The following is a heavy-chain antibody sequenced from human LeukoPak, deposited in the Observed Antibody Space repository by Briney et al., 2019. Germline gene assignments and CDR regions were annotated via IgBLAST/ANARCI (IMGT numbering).Heavy chain of an antibody. Sequence: GGSLRLSCAASGFDFSSYTMNWVRQAPGKGLEWVSSISSSRSYIYYADSVKGRFTISKDNAKNTVYLQMNSLRAEDTAVYYCVSFYETYWGRGTLVTVSS. CDR1: GFDFSSYT. CDR2: ISSSRSYI. CDR3: VSFYETY. V-gene: IGHV3-21*01. J-gene: IGHJ4*02. D-gene: IGHD2/OR15-2a*01.